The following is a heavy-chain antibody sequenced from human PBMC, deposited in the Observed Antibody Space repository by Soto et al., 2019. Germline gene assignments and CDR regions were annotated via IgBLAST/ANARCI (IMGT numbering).Heavy chain of an antibody. V-gene: IGHV1-69*13. CDR2: IIPIFGTA. CDR3: ARAPTTLRVVVRPYDAWDI. Sequence: SVKVSCKSSGGTFSSYAISWVRQAPGQGLEWMGGIIPIFGTANYAQKFQGRVTITADESTSTAYMELSSLRSEDTAVYYCARAPTTLRVVVRPYDAWDIWGQGTMV. D-gene: IGHD3-22*01. CDR1: GGTFSSYA. J-gene: IGHJ3*02.